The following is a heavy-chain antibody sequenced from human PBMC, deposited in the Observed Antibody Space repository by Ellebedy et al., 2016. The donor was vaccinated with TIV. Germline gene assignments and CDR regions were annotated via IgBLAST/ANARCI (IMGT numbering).Heavy chain of an antibody. V-gene: IGHV3-23*01. CDR1: GFTFSSYA. CDR3: AGGDMYIRY. CDR2: ISGSGGST. J-gene: IGHJ4*02. D-gene: IGHD1-14*01. Sequence: GESLKISXAASGFTFSSYAMSWVRQAPGKGLEWVSAISGSGGSTYYADSVKGRFTISRDNSKNTLYLQMNSLRAEDTAVYYCAGGDMYIRYWGQGTLVTVSS.